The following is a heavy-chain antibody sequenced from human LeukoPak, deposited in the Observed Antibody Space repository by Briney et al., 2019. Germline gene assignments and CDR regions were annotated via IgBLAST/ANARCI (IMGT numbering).Heavy chain of an antibody. CDR1: GGSISSSNYY. Sequence: SETLSLTCTVSGGSISSSNYYWRSIRQPPAKGLEWIGCIYYSGSTYYNPSLKSRVTISVDTSKTQFSLKLSSVTAADTAVYYCARLDGYCSGGSCYSVSFVDPWGQGTLVTVSS. CDR2: IYYSGST. D-gene: IGHD2-15*01. CDR3: ARLDGYCSGGSCYSVSFVDP. V-gene: IGHV4-39*01. J-gene: IGHJ5*02.